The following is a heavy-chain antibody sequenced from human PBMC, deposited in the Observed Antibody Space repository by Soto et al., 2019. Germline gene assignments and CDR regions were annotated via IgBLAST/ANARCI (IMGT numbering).Heavy chain of an antibody. D-gene: IGHD2-21*02. CDR3: ARNVAYCGCDCYRYGMSV. CDR1: GGSISSGGYY. CDR2: IYYSGST. V-gene: IGHV4-31*03. J-gene: IGHJ6*02. Sequence: PSETLSLTSTVSGGSISSGGYYWSWIRQQQGKGLEWIGYIYYSGSTYYNPSLKSRVTISVDTSKNQFSLKLSSVTAADTAVYYCARNVAYCGCDCYRYGMSVRGQGSSVTV.